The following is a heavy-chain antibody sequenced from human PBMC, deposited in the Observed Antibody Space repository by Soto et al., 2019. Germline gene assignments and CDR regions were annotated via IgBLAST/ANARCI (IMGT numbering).Heavy chain of an antibody. V-gene: IGHV5-10-1*01. CDR1: GYSFTAYW. J-gene: IGHJ4*02. Sequence: GESLKISCQASGYSFTAYWITWVRQMPGKGLEWMATIDPSDSYVDYSPSFRGHVTFSVDRSITTVYLQWNSLKASDSAMYFCARRASSSFYHFDFWGQGALVTVSS. D-gene: IGHD2-2*01. CDR3: ARRASSSFYHFDF. CDR2: IDPSDSYV.